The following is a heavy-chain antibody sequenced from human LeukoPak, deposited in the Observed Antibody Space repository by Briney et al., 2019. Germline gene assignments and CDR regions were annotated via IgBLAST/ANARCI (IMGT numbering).Heavy chain of an antibody. Sequence: SETLSLTCAVYGGSFSGYYWSGVRQPPGKGREWIGEINHSGSTNYIPSLTSRVTISVDTSKNQFSLKLSSVTAADTAVYYCARGPGYSGYESIDYWGQGTLVTVSS. CDR2: INHSGST. V-gene: IGHV4-34*01. CDR3: ARGPGYSGYESIDY. J-gene: IGHJ4*02. D-gene: IGHD5-12*01. CDR1: GGSFSGYY.